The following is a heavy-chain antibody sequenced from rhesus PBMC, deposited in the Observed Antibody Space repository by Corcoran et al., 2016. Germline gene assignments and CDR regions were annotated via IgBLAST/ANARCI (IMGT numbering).Heavy chain of an antibody. CDR2: INENSGNT. V-gene: IGHV4-80*01. J-gene: IGHJ4*01. CDR3: ARSGGSYFGPDY. Sequence: QVQLQESGPGLVKPSETLSLTCAVSGASISSYWWSWIRQPPGKGLEWIGEINENSGNTYHNPALRSRVTISKDASKNQFSLKLSSVTAADTAVYYCARSGGSYFGPDYWGQGVLVTVSS. D-gene: IGHD3-16*01. CDR1: GASISSYW.